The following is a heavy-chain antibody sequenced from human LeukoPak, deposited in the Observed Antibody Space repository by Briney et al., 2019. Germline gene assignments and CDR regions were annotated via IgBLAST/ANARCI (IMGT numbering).Heavy chain of an antibody. CDR3: AGLVGRYSSGLYYYYFDY. J-gene: IGHJ4*02. Sequence: PSGTLSLTCTVSGDSINSLDLWSWVRQPPGKGLEWIGEMYLSGTTHSNPSVKSRVTISIDKSKNQFFLNLSSVTAADTAVYYCAGLVGRYSSGLYYYYFDYWGQGTLVTVSS. V-gene: IGHV4-4*02. CDR1: GDSINSLDL. D-gene: IGHD3-22*01. CDR2: MYLSGTT.